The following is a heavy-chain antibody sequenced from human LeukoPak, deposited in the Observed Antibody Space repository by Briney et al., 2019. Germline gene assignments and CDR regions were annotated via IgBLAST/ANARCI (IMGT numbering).Heavy chain of an antibody. CDR2: IDSDGSST. Sequence: GGSLRLSCAASGFTFSSYWMHWVRQAPGKGLVWVSRIDSDGSSTTYADSVKGRFTISRDNAKNSLYLQMNSLRAQDTAIYYCASGYNYGLDSWGQGTLVTVSS. V-gene: IGHV3-74*03. D-gene: IGHD5-18*01. CDR3: ASGYNYGLDS. CDR1: GFTFSSYW. J-gene: IGHJ4*02.